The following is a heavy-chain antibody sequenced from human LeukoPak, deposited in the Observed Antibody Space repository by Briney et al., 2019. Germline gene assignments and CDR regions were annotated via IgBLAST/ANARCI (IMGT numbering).Heavy chain of an antibody. D-gene: IGHD3-10*01. Sequence: ASVKVSCKTSGYTFTTYGISWVPQAPGQGLEWMGWISGSNGNTKYAQTVRGRVTMTTDTSTTTAYMEVRSLRSDDTAVYYCARDRDRMVQGVTAIFDYWGQGTLVTVSS. V-gene: IGHV1-18*04. CDR1: GYTFTTYG. CDR2: ISGSNGNT. J-gene: IGHJ4*02. CDR3: ARDRDRMVQGVTAIFDY.